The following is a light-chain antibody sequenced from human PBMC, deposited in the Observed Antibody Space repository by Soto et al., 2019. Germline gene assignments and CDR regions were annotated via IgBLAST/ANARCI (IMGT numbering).Light chain of an antibody. Sequence: QSVLTQPPSVSAAPGQTVTISCSGSSSNIGNNYVSWYQQLPGTAPKLLIYDNNKRPSGIPDRFSGSKSGTSATLGITGLQTGDEADYYCGTWDSSLSAGVFGGGTKVTVL. CDR1: SSNIGNNY. CDR2: DNN. V-gene: IGLV1-51*01. J-gene: IGLJ3*02. CDR3: GTWDSSLSAGV.